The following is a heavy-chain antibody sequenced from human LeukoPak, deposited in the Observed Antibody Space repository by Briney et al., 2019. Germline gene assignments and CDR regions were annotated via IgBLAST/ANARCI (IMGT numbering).Heavy chain of an antibody. CDR2: IHYIGTT. J-gene: IGHJ4*02. CDR1: GRFISSYY. Sequence: SETLSLTCTVSGRFISSYYWRWVRQPPRRGREWVGYIHYIGTTNYHPSLKGRVTISVDPPKNQSSLKLGTLAATYQDVYYSGSTNYNPSLRSRVPISVDTPKNQFSLKLSSVTAADTAVYYCARERSSVTTNHKLFDYWGQGTLVTVSS. D-gene: IGHD3-10*01. V-gene: IGHV4-59*01. CDR3: GSTNYNPSLRSRVPISVDTPKNQFSLKLSSVTAADTAVYYCARERSSVTTNHKLFDY.